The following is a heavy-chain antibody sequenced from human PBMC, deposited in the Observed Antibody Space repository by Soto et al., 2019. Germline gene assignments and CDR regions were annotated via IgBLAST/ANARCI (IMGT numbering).Heavy chain of an antibody. CDR1: GGSISSSNW. CDR2: IYHSGST. CDR3: ARHETLHGDHDY. D-gene: IGHD4-17*01. Sequence: SETLSLTCAVSGGSISSSNWWSWVRQPPGKGLEWIGEIYHSGSTNYNPSLKSRVTISVDTSKNQFSLKLSSVTAADTAVYYCARHETLHGDHDYSGQGSLVIGSS. V-gene: IGHV4-4*02. J-gene: IGHJ4*02.